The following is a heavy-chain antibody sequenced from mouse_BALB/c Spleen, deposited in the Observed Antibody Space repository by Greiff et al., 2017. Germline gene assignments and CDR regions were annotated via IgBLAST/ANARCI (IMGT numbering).Heavy chain of an antibody. CDR3: ARGGYYDPYYFDY. CDR2: ISSGGST. D-gene: IGHD2-3*01. Sequence: EVMLVESGGGLVKPGGSLKLSCAASGFTFSSYAMSWVRQTPEKRLEWVASISSGGSTYYPDSVKGRFTISRDNARNILYLQMSSLRSEDTAMYYCARGGYYDPYYFDYWGQGTTLTVSS. V-gene: IGHV5-6-5*01. CDR1: GFTFSSYA. J-gene: IGHJ2*01.